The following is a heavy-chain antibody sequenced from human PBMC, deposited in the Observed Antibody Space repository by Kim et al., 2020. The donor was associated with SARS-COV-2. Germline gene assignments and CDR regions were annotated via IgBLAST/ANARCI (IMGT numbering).Heavy chain of an antibody. J-gene: IGHJ3*02. CDR1: GGTFSSYT. D-gene: IGHD2-2*01. V-gene: IGHV1-69*13. CDR3: ARGGGYCSTFTCRDAFDI. CDR2: IVPVFGTT. Sequence: SVKVSCKASGGTFSSYTITWVRQAPGQGLEWMGGIVPVFGTTNYAQKFQDRITITADESASTAYLELSSLRSEDTAVYYCARGGGYCSTFTCRDAFDIWGQGTMVAVSS.